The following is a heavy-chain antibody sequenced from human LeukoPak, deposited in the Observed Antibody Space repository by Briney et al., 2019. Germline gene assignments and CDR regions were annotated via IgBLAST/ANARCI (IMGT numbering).Heavy chain of an antibody. CDR3: ARVGFTSSWSNFDY. J-gene: IGHJ4*02. Sequence: GASVKVSCKASGYTFAAYFIHWVRQAPGQGLEWMGRINPNGGDTNYAQKFQGRVTMTRDTSISTAYMELSSLRSDDTAMYYCARVGFTSSWSNFDYWGQGTLVTVSS. CDR2: INPNGGDT. V-gene: IGHV1-2*06. CDR1: GYTFAAYF. D-gene: IGHD6-13*01.